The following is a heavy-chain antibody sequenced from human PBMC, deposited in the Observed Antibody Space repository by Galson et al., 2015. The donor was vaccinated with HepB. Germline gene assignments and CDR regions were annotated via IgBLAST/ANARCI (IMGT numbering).Heavy chain of an antibody. V-gene: IGHV1-69*13. D-gene: IGHD7-27*01. J-gene: IGHJ4*02. CDR1: GGTFSSYA. CDR3: ARGGAPGETGEDY. Sequence: SVKVSCKASGGTFSSYAISWVRQAPGQGLEWMGGIIPIFGTANYAQRFQGRVTITADESTSTAYMELSSLRSEDTAVYYCARGGAPGETGEDYWGQGTLVTVSS. CDR2: IIPIFGTA.